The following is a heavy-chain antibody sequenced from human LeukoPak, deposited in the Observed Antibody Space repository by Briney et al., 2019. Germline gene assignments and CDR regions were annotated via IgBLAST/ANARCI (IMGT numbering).Heavy chain of an antibody. V-gene: IGHV4-59*01. J-gene: IGHJ4*02. CDR2: IHYTGST. CDR1: GGAISSYY. D-gene: IGHD3-10*01. Sequence: SETLSLTCTVSGGAISSYYWSWIRQPPGPGMEWIGYIHYTGSTNYNPSLKNRVTISVDTSKNQFSLKLSSVTAADTAVYYCASGSRESFDYWGQGTLVTVSS. CDR3: ASGSRESFDY.